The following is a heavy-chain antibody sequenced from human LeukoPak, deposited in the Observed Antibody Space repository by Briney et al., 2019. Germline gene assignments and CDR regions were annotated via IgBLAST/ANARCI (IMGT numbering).Heavy chain of an antibody. D-gene: IGHD1-26*01. J-gene: IGHJ4*02. Sequence: GGSLTLSCAASGLTFNSYAMTLVRQAPETGMEGASSNSDSGVSTYYAVSVEGRFTISRDNSKDTLYLQMNSLRAEDTALYYCAKGLRGIYDYLGQGTLVTVCS. CDR2: NSDSGVST. CDR3: AKGLRGIYDY. V-gene: IGHV3-23*01. CDR1: GLTFNSYA.